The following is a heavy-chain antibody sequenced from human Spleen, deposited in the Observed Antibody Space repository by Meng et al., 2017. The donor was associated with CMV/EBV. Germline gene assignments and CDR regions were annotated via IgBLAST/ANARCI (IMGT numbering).Heavy chain of an antibody. J-gene: IGHJ4*02. D-gene: IGHD1-7*01. Sequence: GGSLRLSCSTSGFTFHSHGMHWVRQAPGKGLEWLAFIRYDASKDFYADSIMGRFTVSRENSEDTLSLQINSLGPDDTAMYYCAKDGARVRELIYFWGQGTLVTVSS. CDR3: AKDGARVRELIYF. CDR2: IRYDASKD. CDR1: GFTFHSHG. V-gene: IGHV3-30*02.